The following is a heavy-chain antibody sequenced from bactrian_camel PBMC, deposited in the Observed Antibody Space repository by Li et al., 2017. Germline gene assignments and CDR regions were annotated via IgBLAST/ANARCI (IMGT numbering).Heavy chain of an antibody. V-gene: IGHV3S42*01. D-gene: IGHD5*01. CDR2: ISSKSSIT. CDR1: GITFSGVS. CDR3: VNGARAEYPH. Sequence: VQLVESGGGLVQPGGSLRLSCAASGITFSGVSMTWVRQAPGKGLEWVSTISSKSSITRYADSVKGRFTISRDNTKNTLNLQLNNLKTEDTAMYYCVNGARAEYPHWGQGTQVTVS. J-gene: IGHJ4*01.